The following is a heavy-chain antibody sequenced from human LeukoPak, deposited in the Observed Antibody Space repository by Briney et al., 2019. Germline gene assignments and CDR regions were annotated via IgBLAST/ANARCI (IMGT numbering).Heavy chain of an antibody. CDR3: ARVSGIHAFDI. V-gene: IGHV3-48*03. CDR2: ISSSGSII. J-gene: IGHJ3*02. CDR1: GFTFSSFE. D-gene: IGHD5-18*01. Sequence: PGGSLRLSCAASGFTFSSFEMNWVRQAPGKGLEWVSYISSSGSIIYYADSVKGRFTISRDNAKNSLFLLMNSLRAEDTAVYYCARVSGIHAFDIWGQGTMVIVSS.